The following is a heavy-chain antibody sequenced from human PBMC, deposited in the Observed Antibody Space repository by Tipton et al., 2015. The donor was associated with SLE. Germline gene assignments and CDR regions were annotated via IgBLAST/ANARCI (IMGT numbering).Heavy chain of an antibody. CDR3: TRDRADILTGFDY. Sequence: RSLRLSCTASGFPFGDYALSWVRQAPGMGLEWVGCIRSQAHGGAIKYAASVKGRFTISRDDSKSIAYLQMDSLKTEDTALYYCTRDRADILTGFDYWGQGTLVTVSS. CDR1: GFPFGDYA. D-gene: IGHD3-9*01. J-gene: IGHJ4*02. CDR2: IRSQAHGGAI. V-gene: IGHV3-49*04.